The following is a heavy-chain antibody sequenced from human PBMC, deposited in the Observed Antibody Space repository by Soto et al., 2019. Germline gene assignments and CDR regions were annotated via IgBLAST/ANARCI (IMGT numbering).Heavy chain of an antibody. CDR1: GYIFTSYG. CDR3: ARGSVVVAPQSGFDP. CDR2: ISAYNANT. Sequence: GASVKVSCKASGYIFTSYGFTWVRQAPGQGLEWMGWISAYNANTKYAQKFQGRVTMTTDTLRSTAYMELRSLRSDDTAVYYCARGSVVVAPQSGFDPWGQGTLVTVSS. V-gene: IGHV1-18*04. D-gene: IGHD3-3*01. J-gene: IGHJ5*02.